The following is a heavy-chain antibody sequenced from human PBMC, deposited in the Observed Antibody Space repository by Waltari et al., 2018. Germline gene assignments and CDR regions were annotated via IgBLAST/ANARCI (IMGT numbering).Heavy chain of an antibody. CDR2: ISDSGGST. CDR1: GFTFSSYA. D-gene: IGHD1-1*01. V-gene: IGHV3-23*01. Sequence: EVQLLESGGGLVQPGGSLRLSCAASGFTFSSYAMSWVRQAPGKGLEWVSAISDSGGSTYYADSVKGRFTISRDNSNNTLYLQMNSLRAEDTAVYYCAKDLTWNVDFDYWGQGTLVTVSS. J-gene: IGHJ4*02. CDR3: AKDLTWNVDFDY.